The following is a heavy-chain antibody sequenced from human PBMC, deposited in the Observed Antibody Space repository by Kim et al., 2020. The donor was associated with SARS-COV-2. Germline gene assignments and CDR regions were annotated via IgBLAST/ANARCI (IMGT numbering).Heavy chain of an antibody. J-gene: IGHJ6*02. CDR3: ARVGDDYGDYVEGSDYYYGMDV. V-gene: IGHV4-59*01. CDR2: IYYSGST. D-gene: IGHD4-17*01. Sequence: SETLSLTCTVSGGSISSYYWSWIRQPPGKGLEWIGYIYYSGSTNYNPSLKSRVTISVDTSKNQFSLKLSSVTAADTAVYYCARVGDDYGDYVEGSDYYYGMDVWGQGTTVTVSS. CDR1: GGSISSYY.